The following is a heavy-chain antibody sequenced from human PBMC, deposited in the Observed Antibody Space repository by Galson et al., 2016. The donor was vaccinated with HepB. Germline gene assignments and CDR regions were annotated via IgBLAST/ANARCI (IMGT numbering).Heavy chain of an antibody. Sequence: SETLSLTCTVSGDSISSNYWAWIRQPPGKGLEWIAYIFYSGTTHYNPSLKSRVTISMDTSKTQFSLNLTSVTAADTAGYYCAGTGGGRTYHFDSWGPGTLVTVSS. V-gene: IGHV4-59*01. CDR3: AGTGGGRTYHFDS. J-gene: IGHJ4*02. CDR2: IFYSGTT. D-gene: IGHD2-15*01. CDR1: GDSISSNY.